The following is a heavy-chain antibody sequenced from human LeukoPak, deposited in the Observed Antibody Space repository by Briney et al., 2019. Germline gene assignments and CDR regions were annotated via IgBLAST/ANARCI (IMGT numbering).Heavy chain of an antibody. CDR1: RFTFSNYW. V-gene: IGHV3-7*03. CDR3: AGARITMVRGVPLPGY. D-gene: IGHD3-10*01. Sequence: PGGSLRLSCATSRFTFSNYWMSWVRQAPGKGLEWVANIKQDGSEKYYVDSVKGRFTISRDNAKNSLYLQMNSLRAEDTAVYYCAGARITMVRGVPLPGYWGQGTLVTVSS. J-gene: IGHJ4*02. CDR2: IKQDGSEK.